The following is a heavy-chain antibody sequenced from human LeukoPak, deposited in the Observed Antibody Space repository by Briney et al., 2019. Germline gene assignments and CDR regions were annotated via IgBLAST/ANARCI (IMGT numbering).Heavy chain of an antibody. V-gene: IGHV1-69*06. D-gene: IGHD2-21*01. CDR2: IIPIIGTA. CDR1: GGTFSSYA. J-gene: IGHJ6*03. Sequence: SVKVSCKASGGTFSSYAISWVRQAPGQGLEWMGGIIPIIGTANYAQKLQGRVTITADKSTSTAYMELSRLRSEDTAVYYCAREGYFVVDCYRGLNVWGKGTTVTVSS. CDR3: AREGYFVVDCYRGLNV.